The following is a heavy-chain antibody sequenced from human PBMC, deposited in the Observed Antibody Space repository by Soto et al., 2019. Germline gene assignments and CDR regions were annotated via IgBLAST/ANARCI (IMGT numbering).Heavy chain of an antibody. Sequence: VQLVESVGGVVQPGGSLRLSCAASGFPFSMYWMNWFRQVPGKGLEWVANIKQDGSEKYYVDSVKGRFTISRDNAKNSLYLQINSLGAEDTALYYCVRRQNSAIDHWGQGTLDNVSS. D-gene: IGHD5-18*01. CDR3: VRRQNSAIDH. J-gene: IGHJ4*02. V-gene: IGHV3-7*05. CDR2: IKQDGSEK. CDR1: GFPFSMYW.